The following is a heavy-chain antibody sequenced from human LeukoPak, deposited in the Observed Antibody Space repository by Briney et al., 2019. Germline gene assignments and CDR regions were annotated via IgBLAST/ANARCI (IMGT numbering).Heavy chain of an antibody. D-gene: IGHD2-2*01. CDR1: GFTFSSYW. CDR3: ARDLGYCSSTSCSYYFDY. V-gene: IGHV3-7*03. Sequence: GGSLRLSCAASGFTFSSYWMSWVRQAPGKGLEWVANIKQDGSEKYYVDSVKGRFTISRDNAKNSLYLRVNSLRAEDTAVYYCARDLGYCSSTSCSYYFDYWGQGTLVTVSS. J-gene: IGHJ4*02. CDR2: IKQDGSEK.